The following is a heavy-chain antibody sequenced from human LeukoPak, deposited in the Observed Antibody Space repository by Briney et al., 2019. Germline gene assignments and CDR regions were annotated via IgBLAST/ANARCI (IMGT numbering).Heavy chain of an antibody. CDR1: GFTFSSFA. J-gene: IGHJ4*02. D-gene: IGHD2-2*01. CDR3: AKRGSTSYHFDS. V-gene: IGHV3-23*01. Sequence: GGSLRLSCAASGFTFSSFAMRWVRQAPGKGLEWVSSMTGNGVGTYYADSVKGRFTISRDNSKNSLNLQMNSLRVEDTAVYYCAKRGSTSYHFDSWGQGTLITVSS. CDR2: MTGNGVGT.